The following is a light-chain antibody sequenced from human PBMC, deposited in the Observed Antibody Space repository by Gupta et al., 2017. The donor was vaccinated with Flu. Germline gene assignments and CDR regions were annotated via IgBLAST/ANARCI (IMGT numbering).Light chain of an antibody. CDR3: QVSDSSSSDQV. V-gene: IGLV3-21*02. Sequence: SYVLTQPPSVSVAPGQRATTICGGDNIGSKIAHWYQQNPDQAAVLVVYDDRDRPSRSPERFSGSNSWNTATLRIISVEAGDEDDYYCQVSDSSSSDQVFGGGTTLTVL. CDR2: DDR. CDR1: NIGSKI. J-gene: IGLJ3*02.